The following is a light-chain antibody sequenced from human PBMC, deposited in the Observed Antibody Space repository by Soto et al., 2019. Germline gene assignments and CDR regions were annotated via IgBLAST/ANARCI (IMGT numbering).Light chain of an antibody. Sequence: EVVLTQSPVTLSLSPGERATLSCRASQSFRGLLAWYQQKPGQAPRLLIYDAYNRAPGIPPRFSGSASGTDFTLTISSLEPEDSAVYYCQQRHMWPITFGQGTRLEIK. CDR1: QSFRGL. J-gene: IGKJ5*01. CDR2: DAY. CDR3: QQRHMWPIT. V-gene: IGKV3-11*01.